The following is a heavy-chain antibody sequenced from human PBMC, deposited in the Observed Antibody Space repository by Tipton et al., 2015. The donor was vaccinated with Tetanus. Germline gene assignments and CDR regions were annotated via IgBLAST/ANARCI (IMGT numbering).Heavy chain of an antibody. CDR2: IYYSGST. CDR3: ARANGPGSYLDY. Sequence: LRLSCTVSGGSISSYYWSWIRQPPGKGLEWIGYIYYSGSTNYNPSLKSRVTISVDTSKNQFSLKLSSVTAADTAVYYCARANGPGSYLDYWGQGTLVTVSS. J-gene: IGHJ4*02. D-gene: IGHD2-8*01. CDR1: GGSISSYY. V-gene: IGHV4-59*08.